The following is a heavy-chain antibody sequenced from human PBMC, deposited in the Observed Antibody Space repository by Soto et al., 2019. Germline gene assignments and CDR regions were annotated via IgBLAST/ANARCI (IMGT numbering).Heavy chain of an antibody. CDR1: GYTFSDFD. CDR2: MNAKSGDT. J-gene: IGHJ6*02. D-gene: IGHD3-16*01. CDR3: ARGNPFNYAGFDV. Sequence: ASVKVSCKASGYTFSDFDINWLRQASGQGPEWIGWMNAKSGDTFFAQRFQGKFNMTWDTSLSTAYMEVGSLTSDDTAMYYCARGNPFNYAGFDVWGQGTTVTVSS. V-gene: IGHV1-8*01.